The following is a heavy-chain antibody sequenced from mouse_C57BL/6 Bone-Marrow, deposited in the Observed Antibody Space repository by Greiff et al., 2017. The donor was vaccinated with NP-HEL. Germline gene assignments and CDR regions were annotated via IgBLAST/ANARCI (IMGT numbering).Heavy chain of an antibody. CDR3: ARGIYYGNYDYAMDY. J-gene: IGHJ4*01. CDR1: GFSINSDCY. D-gene: IGHD2-1*01. CDR2: TFYSGIT. Sequence: EVKLVESGPSLVRPSQTLSLTCTVTGFSINSDCYWIWIRQFPGNKLEYIGYTFYSGITSYNPSLESRTYITRDTSKNQFSLKLSSVTTEDTATYYCARGIYYGNYDYAMDYWGQGTSVTVSS. V-gene: IGHV3-3*01.